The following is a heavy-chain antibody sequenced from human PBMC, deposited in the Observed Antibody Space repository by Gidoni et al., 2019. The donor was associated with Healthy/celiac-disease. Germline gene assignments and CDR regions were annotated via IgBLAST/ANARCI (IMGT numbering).Heavy chain of an antibody. D-gene: IGHD1-26*01. J-gene: IGHJ3*02. Sequence: VQLQESGPGLVKPSGTLSLTCAVSGYSLISGYYWGWLRQPPGKGLEWIGSIYHSGSTYYNPSIKSRVTISVDTSKNQFSLKLSSVTAADTAVYYCARSVYSGSYSDAFDIWGQGTMVTVSS. V-gene: IGHV4-38-2*01. CDR2: IYHSGST. CDR1: GYSLISGYY. CDR3: ARSVYSGSYSDAFDI.